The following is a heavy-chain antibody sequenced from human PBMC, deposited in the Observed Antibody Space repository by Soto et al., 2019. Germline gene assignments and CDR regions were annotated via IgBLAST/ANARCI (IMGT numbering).Heavy chain of an antibody. CDR3: ARRLYYDSSGFEGGGMDV. V-gene: IGHV4-59*08. CDR2: IYYSGST. CDR1: GGSISSCY. J-gene: IGHJ6*02. Sequence: SETRSLTCTVSGGSISSCYSCCIRQPPGKGQEWIGYIYYSGSTNYNPSLKSRVTISVDTSKNQFSLKLSSVTAADTAVYYCARRLYYDSSGFEGGGMDVWGQGTTVTVSS. D-gene: IGHD3-22*01.